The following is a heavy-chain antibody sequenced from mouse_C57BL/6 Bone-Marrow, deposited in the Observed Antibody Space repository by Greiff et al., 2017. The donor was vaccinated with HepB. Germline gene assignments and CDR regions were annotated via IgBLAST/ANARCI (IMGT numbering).Heavy chain of an antibody. D-gene: IGHD1-1*01. CDR3: ARSPSSSYWYFDV. CDR1: GYSITSDY. V-gene: IGHV3-8*01. CDR2: ISYSGST. Sequence: EVKLMESGPGLAKPSQTLSLTCSVTGYSITSDYWNWIRKFPGNKLEYMGYISYSGSTYYNPSLKSRISITRDTSKNQYYLQLNSVTTEDTATYYCARSPSSSYWYFDVWGTGTTVTVSS. J-gene: IGHJ1*03.